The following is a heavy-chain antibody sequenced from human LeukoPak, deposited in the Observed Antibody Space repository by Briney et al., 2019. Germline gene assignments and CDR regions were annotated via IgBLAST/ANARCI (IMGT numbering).Heavy chain of an antibody. CDR2: ISAYDGHT. D-gene: IGHD2-21*02. Sequence: ASVKVSCKASGYTFSTFGVGWVRQAPGQGLQWMGWISAYDGHTNYAQNLQGRLTLTTDTSTNTAYMELRSLRSDDTAIYYGARSGDGNWFDPWGQGTLVTVSS. CDR3: ARSGDGNWFDP. CDR1: GYTFSTFG. V-gene: IGHV1-18*04. J-gene: IGHJ5*02.